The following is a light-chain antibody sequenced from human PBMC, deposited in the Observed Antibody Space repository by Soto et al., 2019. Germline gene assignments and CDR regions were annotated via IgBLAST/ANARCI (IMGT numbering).Light chain of an antibody. J-gene: IGKJ4*01. Sequence: EIVLTQSPATLSLSPGERATLSCRASQSVSSYLAWYQQKPGQAPRLLIYDASNRATGIPARFSGSGSGTYFTLTISSLEPEEFAVYYCQQRNNWPLTFGGGTKVEIK. CDR2: DAS. CDR1: QSVSSY. CDR3: QQRNNWPLT. V-gene: IGKV3-11*01.